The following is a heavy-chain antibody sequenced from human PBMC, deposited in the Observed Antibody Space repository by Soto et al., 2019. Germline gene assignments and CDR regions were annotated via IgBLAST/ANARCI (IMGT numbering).Heavy chain of an antibody. Sequence: QVQLVQSGAEVKKPGSSVRVSCKASGGTPSNSAFSWVRQAPGQGLEWMGGIIPVFGIVKYAQNLEGRVTITADESTNTAYMELSSLRYEDRAVYYCASGRIVVVGSSAYYGMDVWGQGTTGTVSS. J-gene: IGHJ6*02. V-gene: IGHV1-69*01. D-gene: IGHD6-19*01. CDR2: IIPVFGIV. CDR1: GGTPSNSA. CDR3: ASGRIVVVGSSAYYGMDV.